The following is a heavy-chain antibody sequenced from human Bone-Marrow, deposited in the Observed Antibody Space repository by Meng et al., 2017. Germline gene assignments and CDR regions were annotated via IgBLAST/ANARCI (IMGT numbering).Heavy chain of an antibody. D-gene: IGHD2-15*01. CDR2: ISYDGSNK. V-gene: IGHV3-30*16. CDR1: GFTSSSYA. Sequence: GASMNISYAASGFTSSSYAMHWVRQAPRKRLEWVAVISYDGSNKYYSDSVKGRFTISRDNSKNTLYLQMNSLRAEDTAVYYCARDRNPCSGGSCEHDAFDIWGQGTMVTVSS. J-gene: IGHJ3*02. CDR3: ARDRNPCSGGSCEHDAFDI.